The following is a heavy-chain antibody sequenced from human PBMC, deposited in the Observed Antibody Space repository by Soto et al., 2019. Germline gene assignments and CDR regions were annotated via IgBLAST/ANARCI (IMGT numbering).Heavy chain of an antibody. CDR1: GGSISSSSYY. V-gene: IGHV4-39*01. J-gene: IGHJ6*02. Sequence: PSETLSLTCTVSGGSISSSSYYWGWIRQPPGKGLEWIGSIYYSGSTYYNPSLKSRVTISVDTSKDQFSLKLSSVTAADTAVYYCARHSAYLVVAATSYYGMDVWGQGTTVTVS. D-gene: IGHD2-15*01. CDR3: ARHSAYLVVAATSYYGMDV. CDR2: IYYSGST.